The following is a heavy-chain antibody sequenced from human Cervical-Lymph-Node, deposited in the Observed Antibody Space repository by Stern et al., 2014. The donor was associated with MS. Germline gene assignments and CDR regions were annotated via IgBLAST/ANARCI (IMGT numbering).Heavy chain of an antibody. CDR2: IYYSGRT. V-gene: IGHV4-39*01. J-gene: IGHJ4*02. Sequence: QLQLQESGPGLVKPSETLSLTCTVSGGSISSSSYYWGWIRQPPGKGLEWIGSIYYSGRTYYNPSLKSRVTISVDTSKNRFSMKLSSVTAADTAVYYCARPDGDYFYFDYWGQGTLVTVSS. CDR1: GGSISSSSYY. D-gene: IGHD4-17*01. CDR3: ARPDGDYFYFDY.